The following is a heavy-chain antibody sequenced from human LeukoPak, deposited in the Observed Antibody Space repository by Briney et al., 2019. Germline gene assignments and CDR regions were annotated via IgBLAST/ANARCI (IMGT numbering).Heavy chain of an antibody. D-gene: IGHD1-26*01. J-gene: IGHJ1*01. CDR1: GFTFSNAW. CDR2: ISGRGGST. CDR3: AKGQSVSYSPAEYFQN. Sequence: GGSLRLSCAAPGFTFSNAWMSWVRQAPGKGLEWVSAISGRGGSTYYADSVKGRFTISRDNSKNTLYLEINSLRAEDTAVYYCAKGQSVSYSPAEYFQNWGQGTLVTVSS. V-gene: IGHV3-23*01.